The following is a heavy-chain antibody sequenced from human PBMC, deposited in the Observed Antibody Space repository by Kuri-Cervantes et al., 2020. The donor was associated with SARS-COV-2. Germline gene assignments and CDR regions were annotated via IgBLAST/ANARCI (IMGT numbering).Heavy chain of an antibody. Sequence: GGSLRLSCAASGFTFDDYGMSWVRQAPGKGLEWVSGINWNGGSTGYADSVKGRFTISRDNAKNSLYLQMNSLRAEDTALYYCARSDRYGDYQTFDYWGQGTLVTVSS. D-gene: IGHD4-17*01. V-gene: IGHV3-20*04. CDR1: GFTFDDYG. CDR3: ARSDRYGDYQTFDY. J-gene: IGHJ4*02. CDR2: INWNGGST.